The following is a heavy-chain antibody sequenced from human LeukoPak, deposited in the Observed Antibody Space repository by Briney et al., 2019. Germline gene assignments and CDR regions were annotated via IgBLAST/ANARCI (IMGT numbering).Heavy chain of an antibody. D-gene: IGHD5-24*01. J-gene: IGHJ4*02. CDR1: GFTFSSYA. V-gene: IGHV3-23*01. CDR2: IVSSGAGT. Sequence: GGSLRLSCAASGFTFSSYAMSWVRQAPGEGLEWVSMIVSSGAGTSNADSVKGRFTISRDNSKNTLYLQMNSLRAEDTAVYYCAKAKFYNLATFDYWGQGALSPSPQ. CDR3: AKAKFYNLATFDY.